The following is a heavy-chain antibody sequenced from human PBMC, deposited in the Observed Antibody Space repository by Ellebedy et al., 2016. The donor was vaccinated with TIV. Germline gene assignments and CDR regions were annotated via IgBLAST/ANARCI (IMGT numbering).Heavy chain of an antibody. Sequence: SETLSLTCAVSGDSIRRSNWWSWVRPPPGEGLAWIGEIYHTGSTNYNPSLKSRVTISGDKSKNQFSLKLTSVTAADTAIYYCASLPAYRVGFVDAPMVWGHWGQGTLSPSPQ. D-gene: IGHD3-10*01. CDR3: ASLPAYRVGFVDAPMVWGH. CDR2: IYHTGST. V-gene: IGHV4-4*02. J-gene: IGHJ4*02. CDR1: GDSIRRSNW.